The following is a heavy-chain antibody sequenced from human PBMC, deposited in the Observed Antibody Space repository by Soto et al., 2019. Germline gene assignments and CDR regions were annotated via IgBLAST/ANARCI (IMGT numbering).Heavy chain of an antibody. J-gene: IGHJ6*02. V-gene: IGHV3-33*01. D-gene: IGHD3-3*01. CDR3: AREGTYDFWSGYYGASYYYGMDV. Sequence: GGSLRLSCAASGFTFSSYGMHWVRQAPGKGLEWVAVIWYDGSNKYYADSVKGRFTISRDNSKNTLYLQMNSLRAEDTAVYYCAREGTYDFWSGYYGASYYYGMDVWGQGTTVTVSS. CDR1: GFTFSSYG. CDR2: IWYDGSNK.